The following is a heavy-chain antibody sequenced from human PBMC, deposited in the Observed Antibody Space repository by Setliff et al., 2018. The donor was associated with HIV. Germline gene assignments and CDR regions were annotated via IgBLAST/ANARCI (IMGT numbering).Heavy chain of an antibody. CDR3: ARSTVGAGASFP. J-gene: IGHJ5*02. D-gene: IGHD1-26*01. CDR1: GGSISSGSYY. Sequence: TLSLTCTVSGGSISSGSYYWSWIRQPAGKGLEWIGHIHTSGSTKYNPSLKSRVTISADTSKNQFSLNLSSVTAAETAVYYCARSTVGAGASFPWGRGILVTVSS. CDR2: IHTSGST. V-gene: IGHV4-61*09.